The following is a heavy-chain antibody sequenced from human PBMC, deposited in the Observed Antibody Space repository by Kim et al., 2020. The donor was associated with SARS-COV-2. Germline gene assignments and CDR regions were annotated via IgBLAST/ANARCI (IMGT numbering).Heavy chain of an antibody. CDR3: ARGVIFGYFDY. Sequence: SETLSLTCTVSGGSISSSSYYWGWIRQPPGKGLEWIGSIYYSGSTYYNPSLKSRVTISVDTSKNQFSLKLSSVTAADTAVYYCARGVIFGYFDYWGQGTLVTVSS. J-gene: IGHJ4*02. V-gene: IGHV4-39*07. D-gene: IGHD3-10*02. CDR1: GGSISSSSYY. CDR2: IYYSGST.